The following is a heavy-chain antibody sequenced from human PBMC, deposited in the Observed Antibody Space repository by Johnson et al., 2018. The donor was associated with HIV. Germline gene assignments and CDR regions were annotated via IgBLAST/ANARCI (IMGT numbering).Heavy chain of an antibody. CDR1: GFTFSDYY. J-gene: IGHJ3*02. CDR3: TTDSWWSTHDAFDI. Sequence: QVQLVESGVGLVKPGGSLRLSCAASGFTFSDYYMSWIRQAPGKGLEWISYISSSGSPMYHADSVKGRFTISRDNAKNSLYLQMNSLRAEDTAVYYCTTDSWWSTHDAFDIWGQGTMVTVSS. CDR2: ISSSGSPM. D-gene: IGHD2-8*02. V-gene: IGHV3-11*04.